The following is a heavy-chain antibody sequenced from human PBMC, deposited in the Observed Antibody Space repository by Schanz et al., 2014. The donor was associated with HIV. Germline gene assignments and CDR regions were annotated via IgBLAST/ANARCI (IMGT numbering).Heavy chain of an antibody. J-gene: IGHJ3*02. CDR3: ARSPDWAGTDAFDI. V-gene: IGHV3-33*01. CDR2: IWYDGSYK. D-gene: IGHD6-19*01. CDR1: GFTFSNFA. Sequence: VQLVESGGGVVQPGRSLRLSCAASGFTFSNFAMHWVRQAPGKGLEWAAVIWYDGSYKYYADSVKGRFTISRDNPKNTLYLQMTSLRAEDTAIYYCARSPDWAGTDAFDIWGQGTMVTVSS.